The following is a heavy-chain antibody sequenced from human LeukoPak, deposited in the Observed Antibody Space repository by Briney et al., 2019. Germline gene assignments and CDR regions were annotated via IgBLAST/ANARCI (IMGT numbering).Heavy chain of an antibody. Sequence: QPGGSLRLSCAASGFTFSSYAVSWVRQAPGKGLEWVSAISGSGGSTYYADSVKGRFTISRDNSKNTLYLQMNSLRAEDTAVYYCATQYDFWSGYSYWGQGTLVTVSS. J-gene: IGHJ4*02. CDR1: GFTFSSYA. CDR2: ISGSGGST. V-gene: IGHV3-23*01. D-gene: IGHD3-3*01. CDR3: ATQYDFWSGYSY.